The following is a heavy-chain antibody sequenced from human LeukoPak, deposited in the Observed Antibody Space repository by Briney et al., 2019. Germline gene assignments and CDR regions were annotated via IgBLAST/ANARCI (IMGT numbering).Heavy chain of an antibody. CDR1: GGSFSGYY. J-gene: IGHJ5*02. CDR2: INHSGST. D-gene: IGHD6-13*01. V-gene: IGHV4-34*01. Sequence: SETLSLTCAVYGGSFSGYYWSWLRQPPGKGLEWIGEINHSGSTNYNPSLKSRVTISVDMSKNQFSLKLSSVTAADTAVYYCARGTGIAAAGPNWFDPWGQGTLVTVSS. CDR3: ARGTGIAAAGPNWFDP.